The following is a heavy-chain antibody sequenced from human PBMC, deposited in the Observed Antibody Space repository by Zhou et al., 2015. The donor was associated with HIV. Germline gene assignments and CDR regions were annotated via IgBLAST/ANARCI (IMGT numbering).Heavy chain of an antibody. CDR1: GGTFSSYA. D-gene: IGHD6-13*01. V-gene: IGHV1-69*01. CDR3: AREGGGAAAGTYWYFDL. CDR2: IIPIFGTA. J-gene: IGHJ2*01. Sequence: QVQLVQSGAEVKKPGSSVKVSCKASGGTFSSYAISWVRQAPGQGLEWMGGIIPIFGTANYAQKFQGRVTITADESTSTAYMELSSLRSEDTAVYYCAREGGGAAAGTYWYFDLWGPWHPGHCLL.